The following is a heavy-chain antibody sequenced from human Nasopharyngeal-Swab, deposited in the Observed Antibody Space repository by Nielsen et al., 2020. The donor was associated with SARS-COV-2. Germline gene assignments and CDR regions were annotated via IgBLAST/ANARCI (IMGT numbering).Heavy chain of an antibody. V-gene: IGHV4-34*01. CDR3: ARRPHTPGYCSGGSCYVRGRSWFDP. CDR2: INHSGST. J-gene: IGHJ5*02. CDR1: GGSFSGYY. D-gene: IGHD2-15*01. Sequence: SETLSLTCAVYGGSFSGYYWSWIRQPPGKGLEWIGEINHSGSTNYNPSLKSRVTISVDTSKNQFSLTLSSVTAADTAVYYCARRPHTPGYCSGGSCYVRGRSWFDPWGQGTLVTVSS.